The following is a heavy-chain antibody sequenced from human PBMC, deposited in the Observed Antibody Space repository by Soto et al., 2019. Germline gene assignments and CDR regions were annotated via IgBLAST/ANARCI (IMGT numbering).Heavy chain of an antibody. Sequence: XGTLSLTCTVSGGSISSYYWSWIRQPPGKGLEWIGYIYYSGSTNYNPSLKSRVTISVDTSKNQFSLKLSSVTAADTAVYYCARSSPAAAGRYYYYGMDVWGQGTTVTVSS. J-gene: IGHJ6*02. CDR2: IYYSGST. CDR1: GGSISSYY. V-gene: IGHV4-59*01. CDR3: ARSSPAAAGRYYYYGMDV. D-gene: IGHD6-13*01.